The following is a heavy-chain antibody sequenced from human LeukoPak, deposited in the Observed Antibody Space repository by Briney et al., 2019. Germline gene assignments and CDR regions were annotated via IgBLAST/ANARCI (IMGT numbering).Heavy chain of an antibody. CDR3: ARDRYGSGSLDY. Sequence: APVKVSCKASGYTFTGYYMHWVRQAPGQGLEWMGWINPNSGDTNYEQKFQGRVTMTRDTSISTAYMEVSRLRSDDTAVYYCARDRYGSGSLDYWGQGTLVTVSS. CDR2: INPNSGDT. V-gene: IGHV1-2*02. D-gene: IGHD3-10*01. CDR1: GYTFTGYY. J-gene: IGHJ4*02.